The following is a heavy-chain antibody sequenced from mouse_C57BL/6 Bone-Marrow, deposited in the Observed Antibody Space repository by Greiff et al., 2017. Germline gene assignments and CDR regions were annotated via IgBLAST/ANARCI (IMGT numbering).Heavy chain of an antibody. CDR3: TRVGIYDYGRAWFAY. V-gene: IGHV5-9-1*02. CDR1: GFTFSSYA. J-gene: IGHJ3*01. Sequence: EVKLVESGEGLVKPGGSLKLSCAASGFTFSSYAMSWVRQTPEKRLAWVAYISSGGDYIYYADTVKGRFTISRDNARNTLYLQMSSMKSEDTAMYYCTRVGIYDYGRAWFAYWGQGTLVTVSA. CDR2: ISSGGDYI. D-gene: IGHD1-1*01.